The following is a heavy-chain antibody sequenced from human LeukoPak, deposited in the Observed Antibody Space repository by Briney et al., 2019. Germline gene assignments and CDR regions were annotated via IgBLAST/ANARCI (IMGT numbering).Heavy chain of an antibody. J-gene: IGHJ5*02. CDR1: GFSLSTSGVG. D-gene: IGHD3-10*01. V-gene: IGHV2-5*02. Sequence: SGPTLVNPTQTLTLTCTFSGFSLSTSGVGVGWIRQPPGKALEWLALIYWDDDKRYSPSLKSGLTITKDTSKNQVVLTMTNMDPVDTATYYCAHRPETYYYGSGSYKGGDWFDPWGQGTLVTGSS. CDR2: IYWDDDK. CDR3: AHRPETYYYGSGSYKGGDWFDP.